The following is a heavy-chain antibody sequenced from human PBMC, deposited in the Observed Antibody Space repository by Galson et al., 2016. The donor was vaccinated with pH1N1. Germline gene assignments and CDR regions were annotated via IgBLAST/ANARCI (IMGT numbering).Heavy chain of an antibody. Sequence: SVKVSCKASGYTFTRYYMHWVRQAPGQGPEWVGIIYPRDGGAVYALRLQGRVTLTRDTSTSTVYMELTSLRPDDTAVYYCAAPHSPRYDFDFWGQGTMVTVSS. CDR2: IYPRDGGA. V-gene: IGHV1-46*03. D-gene: IGHD1-26*01. CDR3: AAPHSPRYDFDF. CDR1: GYTFTRYY. J-gene: IGHJ3*01.